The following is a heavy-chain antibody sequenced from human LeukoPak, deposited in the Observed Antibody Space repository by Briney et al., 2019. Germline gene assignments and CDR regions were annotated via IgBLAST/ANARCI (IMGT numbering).Heavy chain of an antibody. V-gene: IGHV3-74*01. Sequence: QPGGSLRLSCAASGFTFSSYWMHWVRQAPGKGLVWVSRINSDGSSTSYAGSVKGRFTISRDNAKNTLYLQMNSLRAEDTAVYYCARGGGYSYAPFDYWGQGTLVTVSS. CDR1: GFTFSSYW. CDR3: ARGGGYSYAPFDY. CDR2: INSDGSST. J-gene: IGHJ4*02. D-gene: IGHD5-18*01.